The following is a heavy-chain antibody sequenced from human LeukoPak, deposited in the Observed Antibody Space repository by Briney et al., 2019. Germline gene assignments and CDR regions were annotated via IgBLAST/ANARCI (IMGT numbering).Heavy chain of an antibody. CDR2: IIPILGIA. V-gene: IGHV1-69*04. CDR3: AREVGAADIKKNWFDP. CDR1: GGTFSSYA. J-gene: IGHJ5*02. D-gene: IGHD1-26*01. Sequence: SVKVSCKASGGTFSSYAISWVRQAPGQGLEWMGRIIPILGIANYAQKFQGRVTITADKSTSTAYMELSSLRSEDTAVYYCAREVGAADIKKNWFDPWGQGTLVTVSS.